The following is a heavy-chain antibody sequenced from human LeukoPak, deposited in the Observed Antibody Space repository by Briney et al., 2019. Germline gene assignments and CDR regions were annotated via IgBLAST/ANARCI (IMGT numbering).Heavy chain of an antibody. D-gene: IGHD5-12*01. CDR1: GGSISGYY. J-gene: IGHJ5*02. CDR3: ARDHRDSGYDSSRRFDP. Sequence: PSETLSLTSTVSGGSISGYYWSWIRQPPGKGLEWIGYIYYSGSTNYNPSLKSRVTISADTSKNQFSLKLSSVTAADTAVYYCARDHRDSGYDSSRRFDPWGQGTLVTVSS. CDR2: IYYSGST. V-gene: IGHV4-59*01.